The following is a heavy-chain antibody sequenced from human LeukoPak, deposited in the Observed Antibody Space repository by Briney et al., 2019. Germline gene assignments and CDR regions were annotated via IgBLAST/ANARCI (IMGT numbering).Heavy chain of an antibody. CDR2: VSHDGTKD. CDR1: GFTLSSYG. D-gene: IGHD3-10*01. Sequence: GGSLRLSCEASGFTLSSYGIHWVRQGPGKGQEGVGFVSHDGTKDYYGDAVTGRFTISRENAGNMVYLQMNSLTSADTDMYFCARELSPYGSGTSPSFRYWGQGALVPVST. CDR3: ARELSPYGSGTSPSFRY. V-gene: IGHV3-30*04. J-gene: IGHJ1*01.